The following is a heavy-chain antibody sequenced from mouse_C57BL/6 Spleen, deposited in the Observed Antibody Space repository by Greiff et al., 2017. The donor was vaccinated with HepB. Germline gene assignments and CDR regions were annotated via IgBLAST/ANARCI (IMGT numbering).Heavy chain of an antibody. D-gene: IGHD1-1*01. CDR1: GYTFTSYW. CDR3: ARRIYYGSSSFDY. CDR2: IDPSDSYT. Sequence: VQLQQPGAELVMPGASVKLSCKASGYTFTSYWMHWVKQRPGQGLEWIGEIDPSDSYTNYNQKFKGKSTLTVDKSSSTAYMQLSSLTSEDSAVYYCARRIYYGSSSFDYWGQGTTLTVSS. J-gene: IGHJ2*01. V-gene: IGHV1-69*01.